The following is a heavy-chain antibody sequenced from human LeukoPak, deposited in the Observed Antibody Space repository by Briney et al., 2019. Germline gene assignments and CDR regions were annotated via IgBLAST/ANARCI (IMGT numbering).Heavy chain of an antibody. CDR2: TYYRSKWYN. Sequence: SRTLSLTCAISGDSVSSNSAAWNWIRQSPSRGLEWLGRTYYRSKWYNDYAVSVKSRITINPDTSKNQFSLQLNSVTPEDTAVYYCARELRFLEWLLYGDAFDIWGQGTMVTVSS. D-gene: IGHD3-3*01. V-gene: IGHV6-1*01. CDR1: GDSVSSNSAA. J-gene: IGHJ3*02. CDR3: ARELRFLEWLLYGDAFDI.